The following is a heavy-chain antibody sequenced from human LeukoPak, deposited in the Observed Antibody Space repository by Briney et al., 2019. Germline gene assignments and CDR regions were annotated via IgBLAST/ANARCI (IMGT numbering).Heavy chain of an antibody. Sequence: SGGSLRLSCAASGFSFNIYSMNWVRQAPGKGLEWISYITSSSSTIYYADSVKGRFTISRDDSKNTAYLQMNSLKTEDTAVYYCTHYGGNSYTDYWGQGTLVTVSS. D-gene: IGHD4-23*01. V-gene: IGHV3-48*01. CDR2: ITSSSSTI. CDR1: GFSFNIYS. CDR3: THYGGNSYTDY. J-gene: IGHJ4*02.